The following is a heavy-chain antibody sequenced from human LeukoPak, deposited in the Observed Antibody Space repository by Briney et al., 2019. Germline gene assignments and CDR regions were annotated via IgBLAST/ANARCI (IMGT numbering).Heavy chain of an antibody. CDR1: GGSFSGYY. CDR3: ARKRAAGTLDY. V-gene: IGHV4-34*01. D-gene: IGHD6-13*01. J-gene: IGHJ4*02. Sequence: PSETLPLTCAVYGGSFSGYYWSWIRQPPGKGLEWIGEINHSGSTNYNPSLKSRVTISVDTSKNQFSLKLSSVTAADTAVYYCARKRAAGTLDYWGQGTLVTVSS. CDR2: INHSGST.